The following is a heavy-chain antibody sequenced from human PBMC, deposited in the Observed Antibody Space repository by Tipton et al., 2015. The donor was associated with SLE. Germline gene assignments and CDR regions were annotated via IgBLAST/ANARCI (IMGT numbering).Heavy chain of an antibody. CDR3: ASLVGVSTSGAFDL. D-gene: IGHD1-26*01. V-gene: IGHV4-61*09. J-gene: IGHJ3*01. CDR1: GGSISSGSYY. CDR2: IFTRGST. Sequence: TLSLTCTVSGGSISSGSYYWTWIRQPAGKALEWIGHIFTRGSTNYNPSLKSRVTISIDTSKNQFSLKLTSVAAADTAMYYCASLVGVSTSGAFDLWGQGTMVTVSS.